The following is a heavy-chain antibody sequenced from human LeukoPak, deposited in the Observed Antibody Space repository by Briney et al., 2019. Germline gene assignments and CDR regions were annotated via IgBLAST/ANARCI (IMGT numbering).Heavy chain of an antibody. CDR1: GGSISGSSYY. Sequence: PSETLSLTCTVSGGSISGSSYYWGWIRQPPGKGLEWIGSIYYSGSTYYNPSLKSRVTISVDTSKNQFSLKLSSVTAADTAVYYCARRRYSYGPFFDYWGQGTLVTVSS. V-gene: IGHV4-39*01. J-gene: IGHJ4*02. D-gene: IGHD5-18*01. CDR2: IYYSGST. CDR3: ARRRYSYGPFFDY.